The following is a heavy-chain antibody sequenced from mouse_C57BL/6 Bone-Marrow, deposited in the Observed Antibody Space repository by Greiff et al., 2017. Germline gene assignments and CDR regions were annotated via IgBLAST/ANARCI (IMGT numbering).Heavy chain of an antibody. CDR2: ISYDGSN. D-gene: IGHD2-4*01. CDR3: ARCDYDDYAMDY. J-gene: IGHJ4*01. CDR1: GYSITSGYY. V-gene: IGHV3-6*01. Sequence: EVQVVESGPGLVKPSQSLSLTCSVTGYSITSGYYWNWIRQFPGNKLEWMGYISYDGSNNYNPSLKNRISITRDTSKNQFFLKLNSVTTEDTATYYCARCDYDDYAMDYWGQGTSVTVSS.